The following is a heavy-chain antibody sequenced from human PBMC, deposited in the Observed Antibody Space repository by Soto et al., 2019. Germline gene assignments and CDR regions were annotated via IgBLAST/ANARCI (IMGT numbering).Heavy chain of an antibody. CDR3: ERHDTRMYTINTDQ. CDR2: ISAYDGKT. CDR1: GSTFSIFG. V-gene: IGHV1-18*01. J-gene: IGHJ4*02. Sequence: ASVXVSFKASGSTFSIFGISWLRQAPGQGLEWMGWISAYDGKTNYAQKLQGRVTLTTDTSTNTVYMELRSLTSDDTAVYYCERHDTRMYTINTDQWRQGTQVNASS. D-gene: IGHD1-1*01.